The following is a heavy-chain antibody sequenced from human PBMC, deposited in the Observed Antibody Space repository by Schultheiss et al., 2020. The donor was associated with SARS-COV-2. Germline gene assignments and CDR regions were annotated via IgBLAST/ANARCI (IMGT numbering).Heavy chain of an antibody. D-gene: IGHD2-2*03. CDR2: ISYDGSNK. CDR1: GFTFSSYG. CDR3: AKEMGIVVVPAAIYYYYGMDV. Sequence: SCAASGFTFSSYGMHWVRQAPGKGLEWVAVISYDGSNKYYADSVKGRFTISRDNSKNTLYLQMNSLRAEDTAVYYCAKEMGIVVVPAAIYYYYGMDVWGQGTTVTVSS. V-gene: IGHV3-30*18. J-gene: IGHJ6*02.